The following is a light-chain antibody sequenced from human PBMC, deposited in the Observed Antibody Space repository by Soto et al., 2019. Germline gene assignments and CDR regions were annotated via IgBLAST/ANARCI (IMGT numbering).Light chain of an antibody. J-gene: IGKJ1*01. CDR2: DAS. CDR1: QSIGNW. Sequence: DIQMTQSPSTLSASVGDRVTITCRASQSIGNWLAWYQQKPGKAPKLLIYDASTLESGVPSRFSGSGSGTEFTLTISSLQPDDFATYYCQQYNSYWTFGQGTKV. CDR3: QQYNSYWT. V-gene: IGKV1-5*01.